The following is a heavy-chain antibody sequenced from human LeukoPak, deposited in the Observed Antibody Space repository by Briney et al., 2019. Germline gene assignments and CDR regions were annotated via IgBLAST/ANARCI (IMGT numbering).Heavy chain of an antibody. D-gene: IGHD3-10*02. Sequence: GGSLRLSCAASGLTFSSYAMNWVRQAPGKGLDWVSRISGSGGRTYYSDSVKGRFSISRDKSKNTLYLQMNSLRGEDTAVYYCAELGISMIGGVWGKGTMVTISS. CDR3: AELGISMIGGV. V-gene: IGHV3-23*01. J-gene: IGHJ6*04. CDR1: GLTFSSYA. CDR2: ISGSGGRT.